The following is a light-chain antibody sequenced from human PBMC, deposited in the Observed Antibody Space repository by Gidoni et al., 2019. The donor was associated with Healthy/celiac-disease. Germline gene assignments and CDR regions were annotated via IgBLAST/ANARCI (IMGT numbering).Light chain of an antibody. Sequence: DIVMTQSPDSLAVSLGERATINCKSSQRVLYSSNNKNYLAWYQKKPGQPPKLLIYWASTRESGVPDRFSGSGSGTDFTLTISSLQAEDVAVYYCQQYYSTPCSFXXXTKLEIK. CDR3: QQYYSTPCS. CDR2: WAS. CDR1: QRVLYSSNNKNY. J-gene: IGKJ2*04. V-gene: IGKV4-1*01.